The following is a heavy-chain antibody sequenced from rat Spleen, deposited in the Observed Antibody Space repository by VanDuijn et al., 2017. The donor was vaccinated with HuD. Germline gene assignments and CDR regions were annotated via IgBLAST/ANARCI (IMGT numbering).Heavy chain of an antibody. CDR1: GFTFSNFG. V-gene: IGHV5-19*01. J-gene: IGHJ4*01. D-gene: IGHD1-4*01. Sequence: EVQLVESGGGLVQPGRSLKLSCAASGFTFSNFGLHWIRQAPTKGLEWVASISPSGGSTHYRDSVKGRFTISRDNAESTLYLQMDSLRSEDTATYYCARRKDYPGIGDYVMDAWGQGASVTVSS. CDR2: ISPSGGST. CDR3: ARRKDYPGIGDYVMDA.